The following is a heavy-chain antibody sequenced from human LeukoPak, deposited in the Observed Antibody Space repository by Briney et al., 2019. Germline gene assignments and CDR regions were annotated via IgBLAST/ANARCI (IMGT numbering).Heavy chain of an antibody. Sequence: GGSLRLSCAASGFTFSSYGMHWVRQAPGKGLEWVAVISYDGSNKYYADSVKGRFTISRDSSKNTLYLQMNSLRAEDTAVYYCAKVGASITMIVVVSDYYYGMDVWGQGTTVTVSS. J-gene: IGHJ6*02. CDR3: AKVGASITMIVVVSDYYYGMDV. D-gene: IGHD3-22*01. CDR1: GFTFSSYG. V-gene: IGHV3-30*18. CDR2: ISYDGSNK.